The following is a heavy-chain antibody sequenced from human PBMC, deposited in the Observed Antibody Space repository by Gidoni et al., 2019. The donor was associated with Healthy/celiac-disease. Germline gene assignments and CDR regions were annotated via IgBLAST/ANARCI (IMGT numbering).Heavy chain of an antibody. D-gene: IGHD1-1*01. Sequence: QVQLQQWGAGLLKPSETLSLTCAVYGGSFSGYYWSWIRQPPGKGLEWIGEINHSGSTNYNPSLKSRVTISVDTSKNQFSLKLSSVTAADTAVYYCARTTEDAFDIWGQGTMVTVSS. J-gene: IGHJ3*02. CDR1: GGSFSGYY. CDR2: INHSGST. CDR3: ARTTEDAFDI. V-gene: IGHV4-34*01.